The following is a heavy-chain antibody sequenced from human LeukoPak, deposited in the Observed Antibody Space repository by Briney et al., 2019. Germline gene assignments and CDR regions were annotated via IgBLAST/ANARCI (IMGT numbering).Heavy chain of an antibody. CDR2: INPNGGST. J-gene: IGHJ4*02. CDR1: GYSFTSYY. V-gene: IGHV1-46*01. D-gene: IGHD6-6*01. CDR3: AKDRSEDYFDY. Sequence: ASVKVSCKASGYSFTSYYMHWVRQAPGQGLEWMGIINPNGGSTSYAQKFQGRVTMTRDTSTSTVYMELSSLRAEDTAVYYCAKDRSEDYFDYWGQGTLVTVSS.